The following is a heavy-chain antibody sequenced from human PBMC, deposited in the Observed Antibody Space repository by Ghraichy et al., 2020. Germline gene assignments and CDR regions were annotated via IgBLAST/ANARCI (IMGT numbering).Heavy chain of an antibody. CDR1: GGSISSSNW. CDR3: ARDRSTASEFDY. V-gene: IGHV4-4*02. CDR2: IYHSGIT. J-gene: IGHJ4*02. Sequence: SETLSLTFAVSGGSISSSNWWSWVRQPPGKGLEWIGEIYHSGITNYNPSLKSRVTISLDKSKNQFSLQLTSVTAADTAVYYCARDRSTASEFDYWGQGTLVTVSS. D-gene: IGHD2/OR15-2a*01.